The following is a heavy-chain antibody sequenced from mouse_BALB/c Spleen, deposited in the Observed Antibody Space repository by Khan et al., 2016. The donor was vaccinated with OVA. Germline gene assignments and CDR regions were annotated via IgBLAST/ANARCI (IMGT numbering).Heavy chain of an antibody. Sequence: VELVESGAELVRPGASVTLSCKASGYTFTDYEMHWVKQTPVHGLEWIGAIAPETGGTAYNQKFKGKATLTADKSYSTAYMELRSLTSADTVVYYCTRDGSGYGWYCDVGGAGTTFTVSS. CDR1: GYTFTDYE. CDR3: TRDGSGYGWYCDV. CDR2: IAPETGGT. V-gene: IGHV1-15*01. D-gene: IGHD1-1*01. J-gene: IGHJ1*01.